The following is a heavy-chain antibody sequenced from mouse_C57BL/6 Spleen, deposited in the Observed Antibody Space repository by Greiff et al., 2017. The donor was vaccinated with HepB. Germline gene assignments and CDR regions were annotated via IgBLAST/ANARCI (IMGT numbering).Heavy chain of an antibody. D-gene: IGHD1-1*01. J-gene: IGHJ2*01. V-gene: IGHV1-54*01. Sequence: VQLQQSGAELVRPGTSVKVSCKASGYAFTNYLIEWVKQRPGQGLEWIGVINPGSGGTNYNEKFKGKATLTADKSSSTAYMQLSSLTSEDSAVYFCARGGTTVVGDFDYWGQGTTLTVSS. CDR1: GYAFTNYL. CDR2: INPGSGGT. CDR3: ARGGTTVVGDFDY.